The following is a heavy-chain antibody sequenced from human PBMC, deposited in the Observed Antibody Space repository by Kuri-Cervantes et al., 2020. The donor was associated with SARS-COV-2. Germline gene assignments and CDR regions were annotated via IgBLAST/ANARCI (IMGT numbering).Heavy chain of an antibody. CDR3: TTPLEPTDYSDLGAFDI. CDR1: GFTFSNAW. CDR2: IKSKTDGGTT. V-gene: IGHV3-15*01. Sequence: GESLKISCAASGFTFSNAWMSWVRQAPGKGLEWVGRIKSKTDGGTTDYAAPVKGRFTISRDDSKNTLYLQMSSLKTEGTAVYYCTTPLEPTDYSDLGAFDIWGQGTMVTVSS. J-gene: IGHJ3*02. D-gene: IGHD4-11*01.